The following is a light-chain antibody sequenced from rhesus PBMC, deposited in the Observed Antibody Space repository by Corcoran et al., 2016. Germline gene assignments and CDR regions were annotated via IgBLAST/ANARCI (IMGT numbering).Light chain of an antibody. CDR3: CSYAGSYTFI. CDR1: SSDIGGFNY. Sequence: QAALPQPRSVSGSPGQSVTISCTGTSSDIGGFNYVTWYQQHPGTAPKLMLYEVSKRPSGVSDRFSGSKSGNTASLTISGLQPEDEADYYCCSYAGSYTFIFGAGTRLTVL. V-gene: IGLV2-32*01. CDR2: EVS. J-gene: IGLJ1*01.